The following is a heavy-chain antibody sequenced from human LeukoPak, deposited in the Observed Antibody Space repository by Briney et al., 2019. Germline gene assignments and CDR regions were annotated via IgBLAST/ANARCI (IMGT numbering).Heavy chain of an antibody. CDR2: MNPNSGNT. CDR3: ARGKRAPPNYYYMDV. CDR1: GYTFTSYD. V-gene: IGHV1-8*03. D-gene: IGHD6-6*01. J-gene: IGHJ6*03. Sequence: ASVKVSCKASGYTFTSYDINWVRQATGQGLEWMGWMNPNSGNTGYAQKFQGRVTITRNTSISTAYMELGSLRSEDTAVYYCARGKRAPPNYYYMDVWGKGTTVTVSS.